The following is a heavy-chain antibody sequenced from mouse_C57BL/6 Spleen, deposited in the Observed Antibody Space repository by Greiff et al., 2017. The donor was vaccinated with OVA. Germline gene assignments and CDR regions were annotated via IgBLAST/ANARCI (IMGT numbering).Heavy chain of an antibody. V-gene: IGHV3-6*01. J-gene: IGHJ1*03. CDR3: AREVTTPW. CDR2: ISYDGSN. Sequence: EVQVVESGPGLVKPSQSLSLTCSVTGYSITSGYYWNWIRQFPGNKLEWMGYISYDGSNNYNPSLKNRISITRDTSKNQFFLKLNSVTTEDTATYYCAREVTTPWWGTGTTVTVSS. D-gene: IGHD2-2*01. CDR1: GYSITSGYY.